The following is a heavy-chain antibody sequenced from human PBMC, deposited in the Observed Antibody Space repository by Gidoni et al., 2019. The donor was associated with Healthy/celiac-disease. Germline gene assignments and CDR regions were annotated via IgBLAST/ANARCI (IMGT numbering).Heavy chain of an antibody. V-gene: IGHV3-30*04. J-gene: IGHJ4*02. CDR1: GFPFSSYA. D-gene: IGHD3-22*01. CDR3: ARDYYDSSGSYHFDY. Sequence: QVQLVESGGGVVQPGRSLRLSCAASGFPFSSYAIPWVRQAPGKGLEWVAVISYDGSNKYYADSVKGRFTISRDNSKNTLYLQMNSLRAEDTAVYYCARDYYDSSGSYHFDYWGQGTLVTVSS. CDR2: ISYDGSNK.